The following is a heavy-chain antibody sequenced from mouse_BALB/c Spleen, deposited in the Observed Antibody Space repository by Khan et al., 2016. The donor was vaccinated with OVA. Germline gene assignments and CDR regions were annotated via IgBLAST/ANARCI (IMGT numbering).Heavy chain of an antibody. CDR3: TRSYDSYYFDY. D-gene: IGHD2-4*01. J-gene: IGHJ2*01. V-gene: IGHV1-5*01. CDR1: GYSFTSYW. Sequence: EVQLQESGTVLARPGASVKMSCKASGYSFTSYWMHWVKQRPGLGLEWIGAIYPGISDTRYNQKFKGKAKLTAVTSASTAYMVLSSLTNEVSAVYCCTRSYDSYYFDYWGQGTPLTVSS. CDR2: IYPGISDT.